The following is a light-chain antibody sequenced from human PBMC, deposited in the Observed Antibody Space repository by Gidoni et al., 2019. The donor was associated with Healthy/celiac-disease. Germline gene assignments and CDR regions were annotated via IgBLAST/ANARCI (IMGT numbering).Light chain of an antibody. CDR1: QSVSSY. CDR3: QQRSTPFT. Sequence: ELVLTQSPATLSLSPGERATLSCRASQSVSSYLAWYQQKPGQAPRLLIYDASNRATGIPARFSGSGSGTDFTLTISSLEPEDFAVYYCQQRSTPFTFGPGTKVDIK. V-gene: IGKV3-11*01. J-gene: IGKJ3*01. CDR2: DAS.